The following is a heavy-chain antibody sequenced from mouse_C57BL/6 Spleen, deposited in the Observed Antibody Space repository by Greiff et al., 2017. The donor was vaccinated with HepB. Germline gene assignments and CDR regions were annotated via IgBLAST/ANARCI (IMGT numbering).Heavy chain of an antibody. CDR1: GYSITSGYY. J-gene: IGHJ1*03. CDR2: ISYDGSN. Sequence: EVQLQESGPGLVKPSQSLSLTCSVTGYSITSGYYWNWIRQFPGNKLEWMGYISYDGSNNYNPSLKNRISITRDTSKNQFFLKLNSVTTEDTATYYCARPYYYGSSYPYWYVDVWGTGTTVTVSS. D-gene: IGHD1-1*01. V-gene: IGHV3-6*01. CDR3: ARPYYYGSSYPYWYVDV.